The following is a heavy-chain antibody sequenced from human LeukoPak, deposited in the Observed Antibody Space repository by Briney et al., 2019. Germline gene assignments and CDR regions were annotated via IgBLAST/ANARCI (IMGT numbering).Heavy chain of an antibody. D-gene: IGHD3-10*01. CDR1: EGTFSSYA. J-gene: IGHJ4*02. CDR3: ASTAAWRKEYYFDY. CDR2: IIPIFGTA. V-gene: IGHV1-69*13. Sequence: SVKVSCKASEGTFSSYAISWVRQAPGQGLEWMGGIIPIFGTANYAQKFQGRVTITADESTSTAYMELSSLRSEDTAVYYCASTAAWRKEYYFDYWGQGTLVTVSS.